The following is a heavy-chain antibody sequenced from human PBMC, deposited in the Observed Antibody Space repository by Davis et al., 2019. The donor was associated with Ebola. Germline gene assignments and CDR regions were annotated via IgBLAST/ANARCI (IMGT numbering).Heavy chain of an antibody. CDR3: ARAPPLYSSGWYLPY. V-gene: IGHV3-74*01. Sequence: GESLKISCAASGFTFSSYSMNWVRQAPGKGLVWVSRINSAGTITSYADFVKGRFSISRDNAKNSLYLQMNSLRAEDTAVYYCARAPPLYSSGWYLPYWGQGTLVTVSS. D-gene: IGHD6-19*01. CDR2: INSAGTIT. J-gene: IGHJ4*02. CDR1: GFTFSSYS.